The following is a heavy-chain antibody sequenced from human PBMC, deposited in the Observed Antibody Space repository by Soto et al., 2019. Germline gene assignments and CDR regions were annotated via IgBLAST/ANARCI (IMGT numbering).Heavy chain of an antibody. Sequence: QLQLQESGSGLVKPSQTLSLTCAVSGGSISSGTYSWSWIRQPPGKGLEWVGNIYQSESTYYNPSLKSRVTISVDRSNNQFSLKVTSVTAADTAVYYCARGIPDRRGWSNWFDPWGQGTLVTVSS. J-gene: IGHJ5*02. V-gene: IGHV4-30-2*01. CDR2: IYQSEST. CDR1: GGSISSGTYS. CDR3: ARGIPDRRGWSNWFDP. D-gene: IGHD5-18*01.